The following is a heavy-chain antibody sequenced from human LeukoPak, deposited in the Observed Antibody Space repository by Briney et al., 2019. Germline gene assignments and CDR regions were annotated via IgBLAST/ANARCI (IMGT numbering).Heavy chain of an antibody. CDR3: ARGFGGGYYSAFDF. CDR1: GFTFSNYA. V-gene: IGHV3-23*01. Sequence: PGGSLRLSCAASGFTFSNYAMSWVRQAPGKGLEWVSVISGSGSSASYADSVKGRFTISRDNSKNTLHLQMNSLRAEDTAAYYCARGFGGGYYSAFDFWGQGTLVTASS. D-gene: IGHD1-26*01. CDR2: ISGSGSSA. J-gene: IGHJ3*01.